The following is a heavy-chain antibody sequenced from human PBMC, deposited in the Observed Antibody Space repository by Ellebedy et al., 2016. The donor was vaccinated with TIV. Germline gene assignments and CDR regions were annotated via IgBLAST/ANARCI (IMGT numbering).Heavy chain of an antibody. CDR2: FSSGGPT. J-gene: IGHJ4*02. V-gene: IGHV4-39*07. Sequence: MPSETLSLTCTVSGASVSTTSYYWVWFRQPPGKGLEWIGSFSSGGPTYYNPSLKTRVTISVDTSKNQFSLRLNSVTAAATAVYYFARDAADRGGKFDYWGQGALVTVSS. CDR1: GASVSTTSYY. CDR3: ARDAADRGGKFDY. D-gene: IGHD4-23*01.